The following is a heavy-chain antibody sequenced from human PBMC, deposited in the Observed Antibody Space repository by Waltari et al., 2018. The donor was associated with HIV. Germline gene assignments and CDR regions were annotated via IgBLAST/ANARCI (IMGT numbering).Heavy chain of an antibody. Sequence: QVQLQESGPGLVKPSQTLSLTCTVSGGSISSGSYYWSWIRQPAGKGLEWIGRIYTSGSTNYNPSLKSRVTISVDTSKNQFSLKLSSVTAADTAGYYCARVSTVVTPYFDLWGRGTLVTVSS. J-gene: IGHJ2*01. CDR3: ARVSTVVTPYFDL. CDR1: GGSISSGSYY. CDR2: IYTSGST. D-gene: IGHD4-17*01. V-gene: IGHV4-61*02.